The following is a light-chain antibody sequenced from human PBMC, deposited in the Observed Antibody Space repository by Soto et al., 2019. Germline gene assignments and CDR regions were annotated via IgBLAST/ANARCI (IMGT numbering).Light chain of an antibody. CDR1: SSDVGGYNF. V-gene: IGLV2-8*01. CDR2: EVT. Sequence: QSVLTQPPSASGSRGQSVTISCTGTSSDVGGYNFVSWYQQHPGKAPKVILYEVTKRPSGVPDRFSGSKSGNTASLTVSGLQTEEEAHYYCSSYAGSKNRYVFGTGTKLTVL. J-gene: IGLJ1*01. CDR3: SSYAGSKNRYV.